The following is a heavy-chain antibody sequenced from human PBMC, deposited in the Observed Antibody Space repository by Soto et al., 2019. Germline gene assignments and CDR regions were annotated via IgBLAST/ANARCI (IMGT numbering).Heavy chain of an antibody. D-gene: IGHD3-16*01. V-gene: IGHV3-9*01. J-gene: IGHJ4*02. Sequence: GGSLRLSCAVSGFTFDDNAMHWVRQAPEKGLEWVSGINWKSDIGYADSVKGRFTISRDNAENSLYLQMNSLRAEDTALYYCAISQDRGGRTTFIYWGQGTRVTVSS. CDR3: AISQDRGGRTTFIY. CDR1: GFTFDDNA. CDR2: INWKSDI.